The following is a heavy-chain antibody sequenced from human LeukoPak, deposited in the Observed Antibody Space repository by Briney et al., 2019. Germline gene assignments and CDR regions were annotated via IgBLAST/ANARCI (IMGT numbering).Heavy chain of an antibody. J-gene: IGHJ6*03. CDR1: GGSFSGYY. CDR2: INHSGST. CDR3: ARKKAPNYDILTGYSHYYYYYYMDV. D-gene: IGHD3-9*01. V-gene: IGHV4-34*01. Sequence: SETLSLTCAVYGGSFSGYYWSWIRQPPGKGLEWIGEINHSGSTNYNPSLKSRVTISVDTSKNQFSLKLSSVTAADPAVYYCARKKAPNYDILTGYSHYYYYYYMDVWGKGTTVTVSS.